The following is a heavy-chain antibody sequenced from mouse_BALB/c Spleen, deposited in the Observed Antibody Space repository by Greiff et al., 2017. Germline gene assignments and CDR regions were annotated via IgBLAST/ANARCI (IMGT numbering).Heavy chain of an antibody. D-gene: IGHD2-3*01. CDR3: VRDGYYVRGAMDY. V-gene: IGHV2-9-2*01. CDR1: GFSLTSYD. J-gene: IGHJ4*01. CDR2: IWTGGGT. Sequence: QVQLQQSGPGLVAPSQSLSITCTVSGFSLTSYDISWIRQPPGKGLEWLGVIWTGGGTNYNSAFMSRLSISKDNSKSQVFLKMNSLQTDDTAIYYCVRDGYYVRGAMDYWGQGTSVTVSS.